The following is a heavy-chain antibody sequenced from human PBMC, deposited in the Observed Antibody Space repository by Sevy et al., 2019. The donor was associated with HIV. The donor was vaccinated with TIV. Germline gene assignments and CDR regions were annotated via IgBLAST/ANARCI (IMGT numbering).Heavy chain of an antibody. Sequence: GESLKISCAASGFTFSSYVMHWARQAPGKGLESVSAISSTGGNTYYMDSVKGRFTISRDNSKNTLYLQMDSLRVEDMAVYYCVRRGTAGSYDYWGQGALVTVSS. CDR3: VRRGTAGSYDY. CDR2: ISSTGGNT. CDR1: GFTFSSYV. V-gene: IGHV3-64*02. J-gene: IGHJ4*02. D-gene: IGHD1-26*01.